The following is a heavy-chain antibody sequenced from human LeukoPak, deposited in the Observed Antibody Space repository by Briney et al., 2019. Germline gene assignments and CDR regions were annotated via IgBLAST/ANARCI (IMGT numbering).Heavy chain of an antibody. Sequence: TGGSLRLSCAPSGFTFSSYAMNWVRQAPGKGLEWVSAISGSGVGPYYADSVKGRFTISRDNSKNTLYLQMNSLRSDDTAVYYCARASRDGYNSGYWGQGTLVTVSS. V-gene: IGHV3-23*01. CDR3: ARASRDGYNSGY. D-gene: IGHD5-24*01. J-gene: IGHJ4*02. CDR2: ISGSGVGP. CDR1: GFTFSSYA.